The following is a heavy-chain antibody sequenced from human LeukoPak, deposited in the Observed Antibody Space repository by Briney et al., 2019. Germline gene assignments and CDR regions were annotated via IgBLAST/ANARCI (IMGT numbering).Heavy chain of an antibody. D-gene: IGHD3-10*01. V-gene: IGHV3-30*04. J-gene: IGHJ4*02. CDR1: GFTFSNYA. CDR2: ISYDGSNK. CDR3: AREITPWFGELYDY. Sequence: GGSLRLSCAASGFTFSNYAMNWVRQAPGKGLEWVAVISYDGSNKYYADSVKGRFTISRDNSKNTLYLQMNSLRAEDTAVYYCAREITPWFGELYDYWGQGTLVTVSS.